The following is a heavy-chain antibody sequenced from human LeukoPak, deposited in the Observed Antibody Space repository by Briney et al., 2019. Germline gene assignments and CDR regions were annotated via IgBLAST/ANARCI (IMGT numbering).Heavy chain of an antibody. CDR2: ISSSSSYI. J-gene: IGHJ4*02. CDR1: GFTFSSYS. Sequence: PGGSLRLSCAASGFTFSSYSMNWVRQAPGKGLEWVSSISSSSSYIYYADSVKGRFTISRDNAKNSLYLQMNSLRAKDTAVYYCARDGGYCSGGSCYSFDYWGQGTLVTVSS. D-gene: IGHD2-15*01. V-gene: IGHV3-21*01. CDR3: ARDGGYCSGGSCYSFDY.